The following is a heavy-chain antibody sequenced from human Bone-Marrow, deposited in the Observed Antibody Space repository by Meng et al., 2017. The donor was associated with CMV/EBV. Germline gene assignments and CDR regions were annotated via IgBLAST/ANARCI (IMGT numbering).Heavy chain of an antibody. V-gene: IGHV3-30-3*01. D-gene: IGHD6-13*01. Sequence: GESLKISCAASGFTFSSYAMHWVRQAPGKGLEWVAVISYDGSNKYYADSVKGRFTISRDNSKNTLYLQMNSLRAEDTAVYYCAREGYSSSWPNWFDPWGQGTLVTVSS. CDR1: GFTFSSYA. J-gene: IGHJ5*02. CDR3: AREGYSSSWPNWFDP. CDR2: ISYDGSNK.